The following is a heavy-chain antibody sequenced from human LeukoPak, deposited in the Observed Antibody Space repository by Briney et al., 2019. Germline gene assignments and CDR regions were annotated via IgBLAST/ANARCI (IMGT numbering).Heavy chain of an antibody. Sequence: VASVKVSCKASGGTFSGYYMHWVRQAPGQGLEWMGRINPNSGGANYAQKFQGRVTMTRDTSISTAYMELSRLRSDDTAVYYCALGYYDILTGYYPGDWGQGTLVTVSS. CDR2: INPNSGGA. CDR3: ALGYYDILTGYYPGD. CDR1: GGTFSGYY. D-gene: IGHD3-9*01. V-gene: IGHV1-2*06. J-gene: IGHJ4*02.